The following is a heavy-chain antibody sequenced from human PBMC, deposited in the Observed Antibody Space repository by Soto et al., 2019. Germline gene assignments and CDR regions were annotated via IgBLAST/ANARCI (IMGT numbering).Heavy chain of an antibody. Sequence: ASVKVSCKASGYTFTSYAMHWVRQAPGQRLEWMGWINAGNGNTKYSQKFQGRVTITRDTSASTAYMELSSLRSEDTAVYYCANSDAYSGYFDYWGQGTLVTVSS. CDR2: INAGNGNT. J-gene: IGHJ4*02. V-gene: IGHV1-3*01. CDR1: GYTFTSYA. D-gene: IGHD2-15*01. CDR3: ANSDAYSGYFDY.